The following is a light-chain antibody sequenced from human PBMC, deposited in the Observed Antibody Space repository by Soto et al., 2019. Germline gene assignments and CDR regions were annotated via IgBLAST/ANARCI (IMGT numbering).Light chain of an antibody. V-gene: IGKV3-20*01. Sequence: EIVLTQSPGTLSLSPGERATLSCRASQSVSSGYLAWYQQKPGQAPRLLIYGASSRATGIPDRFSGSGSGTDFTLTISRLEPEDFAVYYCQQYGRSPSTFGGGTKVDIK. CDR3: QQYGRSPST. J-gene: IGKJ4*01. CDR1: QSVSSGY. CDR2: GAS.